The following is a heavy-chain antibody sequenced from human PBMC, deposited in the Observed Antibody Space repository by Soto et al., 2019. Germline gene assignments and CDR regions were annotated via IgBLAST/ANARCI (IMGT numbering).Heavy chain of an antibody. Sequence: PSETLSLTCTVSGGSISSGGYYWSWIRQLPGKGLEWIGYIYYNGKTYYNPSLQSRLTISEDTSKSQFSLRLTSMTAADTAVYYCASFLPESRRYFDSWGQGILVTVSS. J-gene: IGHJ4*02. CDR1: GGSISSGGYY. CDR3: ASFLPESRRYFDS. D-gene: IGHD3-3*01. V-gene: IGHV4-31*03. CDR2: IYYNGKT.